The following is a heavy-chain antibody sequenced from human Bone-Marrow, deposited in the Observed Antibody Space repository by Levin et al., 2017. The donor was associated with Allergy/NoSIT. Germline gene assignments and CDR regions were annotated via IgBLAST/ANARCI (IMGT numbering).Heavy chain of an antibody. D-gene: IGHD1-26*01. CDR1: GGSISSSSYY. CDR3: ARLSGSLYYFDY. V-gene: IGHV4-39*01. CDR2: IYYSGST. J-gene: IGHJ4*02. Sequence: SETLSLTCTVSGGSISSSSYYWGWIRQPPGKGLEWIGSIYYSGSTYYNPSLKSRVTISVDTSKNQFSLKLSSVTAADTAVYYCARLSGSLYYFDYWGQGTLVTVSS.